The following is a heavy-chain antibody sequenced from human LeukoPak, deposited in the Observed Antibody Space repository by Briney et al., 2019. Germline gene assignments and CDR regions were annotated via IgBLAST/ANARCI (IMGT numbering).Heavy chain of an antibody. CDR3: ARDLSLPAMVPSYSHYYMDV. J-gene: IGHJ6*03. CDR2: IYYSGST. CDR1: GGSISSSSYY. D-gene: IGHD5-18*01. Sequence: PSETLSLTCTVSGGSISSSSYYWGWIRQPPGKGLEWIGSIYYSGSTYYNPSLKSRVTISVDTSKNQFSLKLSSVTAADTAVYYCARDLSLPAMVPSYSHYYMDVWGKGTTVTVSS. V-gene: IGHV4-39*07.